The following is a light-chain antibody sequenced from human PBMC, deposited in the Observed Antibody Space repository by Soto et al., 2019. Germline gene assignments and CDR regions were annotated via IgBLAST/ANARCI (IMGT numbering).Light chain of an antibody. CDR1: QTISTF. CDR3: QQSYSIPVT. Sequence: DIQMTQSPSFLSASVGDRVAIPCRASQTISTFLNWYQWKPGKAPKLLITDTSTLRSGVPSRFSGSGSGTDFTLTITSMQPEDFAIYYCQQSYSIPVTFGGGTMVEVK. J-gene: IGKJ4*01. V-gene: IGKV1-39*01. CDR2: DTS.